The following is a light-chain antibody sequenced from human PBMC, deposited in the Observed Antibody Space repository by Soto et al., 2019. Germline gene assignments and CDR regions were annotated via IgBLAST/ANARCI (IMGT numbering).Light chain of an antibody. J-gene: IGKJ5*01. CDR1: QVISSY. Sequence: DIQLTQSPSFLSASVGDRVTITCRASQVISSYLAWYQVKPGKAPKLLIYAASTLESGVPSRFSATVSGTEFSLTITSLQPEDFATYYCQQLFDSPITFGQGTRLEIK. CDR3: QQLFDSPIT. V-gene: IGKV1-9*01. CDR2: AAS.